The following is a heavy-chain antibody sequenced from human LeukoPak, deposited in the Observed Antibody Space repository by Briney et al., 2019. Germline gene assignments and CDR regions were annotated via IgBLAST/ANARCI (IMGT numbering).Heavy chain of an antibody. CDR1: GYTFTSYD. J-gene: IGHJ5*02. CDR2: MNPNGGNT. Sequence: ASVKVSCKASGYTFTSYDINWVRQATGQPLEWMGWMNPNGGNTGYAQKFQGRVTMTRDTFIRTAYMELSSLRSEDTAVYYCARDMYYYDSSGTHPNGFGPWGQGTLVTVSS. V-gene: IGHV1-8*01. CDR3: ARDMYYYDSSGTHPNGFGP. D-gene: IGHD3-22*01.